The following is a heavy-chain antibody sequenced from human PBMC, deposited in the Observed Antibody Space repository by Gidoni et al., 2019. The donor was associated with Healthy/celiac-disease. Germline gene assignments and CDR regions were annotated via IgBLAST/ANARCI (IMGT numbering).Heavy chain of an antibody. Sequence: VPLVVSGAGLVTPGGSLRLPCAPPPFTFSRYSMNWVRQAPGKGLEWVSSISSSSSYIYYADAVKGRFNISRDNAKNSLYLQMNSLRAEDTAVYYCARDLGDYYDVWSGYSPDYYYYGMDVWGQGTTVTVSS. V-gene: IGHV3-21*01. J-gene: IGHJ6*02. CDR2: ISSSSSYI. CDR1: PFTFSRYS. CDR3: ARDLGDYYDVWSGYSPDYYYYGMDV. D-gene: IGHD3-3*01.